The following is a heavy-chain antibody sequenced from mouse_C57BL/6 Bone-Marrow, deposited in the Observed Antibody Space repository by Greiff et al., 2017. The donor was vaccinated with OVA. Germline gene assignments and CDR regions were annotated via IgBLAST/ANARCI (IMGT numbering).Heavy chain of an antibody. Sequence: QVQLQQPGAELVKPGASVKMSCKASGYTFTSYWITWVKQRPGQGLEWIGDIYPGSGSTNYNEKFKSKATLTVDTSSSTAYMQLSSLTSEDSAVYYCARGDYYGSSYIPFFDYWGQGTTLTVSS. J-gene: IGHJ2*01. D-gene: IGHD1-1*01. CDR3: ARGDYYGSSYIPFFDY. CDR2: IYPGSGST. CDR1: GYTFTSYW. V-gene: IGHV1-55*01.